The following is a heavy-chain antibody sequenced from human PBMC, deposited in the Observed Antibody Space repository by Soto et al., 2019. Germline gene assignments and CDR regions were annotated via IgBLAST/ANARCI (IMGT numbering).Heavy chain of an antibody. J-gene: IGHJ4*02. Sequence: PSETLSLTCTVSGGSISSGYYYWSWIRQPPGKGLEWIGYIYYSGRTYYNPSLKSRVSISMDTSKNQFSLNLDSVTAADTAVYFCARDFAYFDSWGQGTLVTVSS. CDR3: ARDFAYFDS. CDR1: GGSISSGYYY. V-gene: IGHV4-30-4*02. CDR2: IYYSGRT. D-gene: IGHD3-3*01.